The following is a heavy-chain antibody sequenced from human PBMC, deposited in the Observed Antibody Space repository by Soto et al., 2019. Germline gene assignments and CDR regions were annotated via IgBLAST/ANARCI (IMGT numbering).Heavy chain of an antibody. V-gene: IGHV1-18*01. CDR2: ISAYNGNT. J-gene: IGHJ3*02. D-gene: IGHD2-8*01. CDR1: GYTFTSYG. Sequence: QVQLVQSGAEVKKPGASVKVSCKASGYTFTSYGISWVRQAPGQGLEWMGWISAYNGNTNYAQKLQGRVTMTTDTATSTAYMELRSLRSDDTAVYYCARDYCTNGVCYKNDAFDIWGQGTMVTVSS. CDR3: ARDYCTNGVCYKNDAFDI.